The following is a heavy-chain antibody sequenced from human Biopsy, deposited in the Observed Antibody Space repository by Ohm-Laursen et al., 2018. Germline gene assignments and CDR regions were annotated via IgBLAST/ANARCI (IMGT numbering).Heavy chain of an antibody. J-gene: IGHJ6*02. D-gene: IGHD2/OR15-2a*01. CDR2: IYYSGST. Sequence: SETLSLTCTVSGDSISSDYWSWIRQTPGKGLEWIGYIYYSGSTNYNPSLKSRVTISVDTSKNQFSLRLNSVTAADTAVYYCARATNSTGWPYYYFYGMDVWGQGTTATVSS. CDR3: ARATNSTGWPYYYFYGMDV. V-gene: IGHV4-59*01. CDR1: GDSISSDY.